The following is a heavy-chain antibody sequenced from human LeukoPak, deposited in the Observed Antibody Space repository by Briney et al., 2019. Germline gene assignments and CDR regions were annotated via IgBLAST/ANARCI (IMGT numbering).Heavy chain of an antibody. J-gene: IGHJ4*02. CDR3: AKTLVDS. Sequence: PGGSLRLSCTASGFTFSSHAISWVRQAPGKGLEWVSSVSGSGGSTYYADSVKGRFTITRDNSKNTLYLQMNSLRAEDTAIYYCAKTLVDSWGQGTLVTVFS. CDR2: VSGSGGST. V-gene: IGHV3-23*01. CDR1: GFTFSSHA. D-gene: IGHD3-16*01.